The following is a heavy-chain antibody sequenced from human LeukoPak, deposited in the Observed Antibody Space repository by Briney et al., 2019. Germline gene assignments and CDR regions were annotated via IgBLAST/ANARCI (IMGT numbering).Heavy chain of an antibody. CDR2: INHSGST. CDR3: ARAILPYYLRWFDP. CDR1: GGSFSGYY. V-gene: IGHV4-34*01. J-gene: IGHJ5*02. D-gene: IGHD3-10*01. Sequence: SETLSLTCAVYGGSFSGYYWSWIRQPPGKGLEWIGEINHSGSTNYNPSLKSRVTISVDTSKNQFSLKLSSVTAADTAVYYCARAILPYYLRWFDPWGQGTLVTVSS.